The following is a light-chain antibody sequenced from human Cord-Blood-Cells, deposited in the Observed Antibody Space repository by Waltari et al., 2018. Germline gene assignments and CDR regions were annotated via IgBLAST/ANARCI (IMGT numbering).Light chain of an antibody. CDR3: QQYNSYNT. CDR2: DAS. Sequence: DIQMTQSPSTLSASVGDRVTITCRPSQRISSWLAWYQQKPGEAPKLLIYDASSLESGVPSRFSGSGSGTEFTLTISSLQPDDFATYYCQQYNSYNTFGQGTKLEIK. CDR1: QRISSW. J-gene: IGKJ2*01. V-gene: IGKV1-5*01.